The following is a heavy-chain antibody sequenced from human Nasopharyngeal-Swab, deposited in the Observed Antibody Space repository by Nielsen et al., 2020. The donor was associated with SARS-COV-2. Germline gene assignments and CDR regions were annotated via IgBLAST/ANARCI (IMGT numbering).Heavy chain of an antibody. Sequence: ASVKVSCKASGYTFTSYGISWVRQAPGQGLEWMGWISAYNGNTNYAQKFQGRVTMTRDTSTSTVYMELSSLRSEDTAVYYCARDGIAAAGPQLYYYYYGMDVWGQGTTVTVSS. CDR1: GYTFTSYG. J-gene: IGHJ6*02. CDR2: ISAYNGNT. D-gene: IGHD6-13*01. CDR3: ARDGIAAAGPQLYYYYYGMDV. V-gene: IGHV1-18*01.